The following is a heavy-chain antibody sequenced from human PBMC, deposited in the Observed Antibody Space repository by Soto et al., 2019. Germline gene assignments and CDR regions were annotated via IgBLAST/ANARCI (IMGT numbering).Heavy chain of an antibody. CDR1: GGSMNSHY. Sequence: QVQLQESGPGLVKPSETLSLTCSVSGGSMNSHYWSWIRQHPGKGLEWIGYIYYSGSANYNPSLKSPVTISVDTSRNQFSLRLSSVTAADTARYYCARGGWYLDLWGRGTLVTVSS. J-gene: IGHJ2*01. CDR3: ARGGWYLDL. CDR2: IYYSGSA. V-gene: IGHV4-59*11.